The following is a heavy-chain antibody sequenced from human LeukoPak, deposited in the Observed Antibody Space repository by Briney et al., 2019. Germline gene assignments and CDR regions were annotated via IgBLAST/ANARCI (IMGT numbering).Heavy chain of an antibody. J-gene: IGHJ4*02. CDR3: AKGGSGSATVTTPFDY. D-gene: IGHD4-17*01. CDR2: ISGSGGST. V-gene: IGHV3-23*01. CDR1: GFTFSSYS. Sequence: GGSLRLSCAASGFTFSSYSMNWVRQAPGKGLEWVSAISGSGGSTYYADSVKGRFTISRDNSKNTLYLQMNSLRAEDTAVYYCAKGGSGSATVTTPFDYWGQGTLVTVSS.